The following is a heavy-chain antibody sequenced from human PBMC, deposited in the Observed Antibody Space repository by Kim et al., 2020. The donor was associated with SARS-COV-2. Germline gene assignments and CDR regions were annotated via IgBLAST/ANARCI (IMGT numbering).Heavy chain of an antibody. V-gene: IGHV4-38-2*02. D-gene: IGHD3-3*01. J-gene: IGHJ4*02. Sequence: SETLSLTCTVSGYSISSGYYWGWIRQPPGKGLEWIGSIYHSGSTYYNPSLKSRVTISVDTSKNQFSLKLSSVTAADTAVYYCARVEWYFDYWGQGTLVTVSS. CDR1: GYSISSGYY. CDR3: ARVEWYFDY. CDR2: IYHSGST.